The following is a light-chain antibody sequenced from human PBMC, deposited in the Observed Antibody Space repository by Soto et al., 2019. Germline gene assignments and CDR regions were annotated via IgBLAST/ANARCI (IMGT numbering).Light chain of an antibody. Sequence: PSTLSASVGDRVTITFRASQSISSSLAWYQQRPGKAPKLLIYDDSSLESGVPSRFSGSGSGTEFTLTISSLQPDDFAAYYCQQYNSYWTFGQGTKVDIK. CDR2: DDS. CDR1: QSISSS. J-gene: IGKJ1*01. V-gene: IGKV1-5*01. CDR3: QQYNSYWT.